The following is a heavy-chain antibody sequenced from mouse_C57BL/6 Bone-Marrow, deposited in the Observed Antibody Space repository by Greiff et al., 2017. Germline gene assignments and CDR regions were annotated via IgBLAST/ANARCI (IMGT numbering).Heavy chain of an antibody. V-gene: IGHV5-9-1*02. Sequence: EVMLVESGEGLVKPGGSLKLSCAASGFTFSSYAMSWVRQTPEKRLEWVAYISSGGDYIYYADTVKGRFTISRDNARNTLYLQMSSLKSEDTAMYYCTRDRITTVVAGGLFDYWGQGTTLTVSS. D-gene: IGHD1-1*01. J-gene: IGHJ2*01. CDR2: ISSGGDYI. CDR1: GFTFSSYA. CDR3: TRDRITTVVAGGLFDY.